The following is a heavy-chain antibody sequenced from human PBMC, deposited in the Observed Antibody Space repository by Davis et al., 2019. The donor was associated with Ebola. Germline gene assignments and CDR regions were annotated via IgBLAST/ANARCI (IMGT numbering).Heavy chain of an antibody. CDR2: TYYSSKWYH. V-gene: IGHV6-1*01. CDR3: ARGWLRSAFDY. CDR1: GDSVSITSAG. Sequence: HSQTLSLTCAISGDSVSITSAGWNWIRQSPSRGLEWLGRTYYSSKWYHNYAAYVKSRITINLDTSKNQFSLHLNSVTPEDTAVYYCARGWLRSAFDYWGQGTLVTVSS. D-gene: IGHD5-12*01. J-gene: IGHJ4*02.